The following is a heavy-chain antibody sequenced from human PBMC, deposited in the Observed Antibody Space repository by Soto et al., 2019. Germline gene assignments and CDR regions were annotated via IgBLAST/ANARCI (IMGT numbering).Heavy chain of an antibody. CDR2: IRYDGSNI. Sequence: QVQLVESGGGVVQPGRSLRLSCVASGFTFSGYGMHWVRQAPGKGLEWVAIIRYDGSNIYYADSVRGRFASSRDNSKNTLFLQMDSLGAEDTAVYYCARDGVGATAFWGYLDYWGQGALDTVSS. CDR3: ARDGVGATAFWGYLDY. D-gene: IGHD3-16*01. V-gene: IGHV3-33*01. CDR1: GFTFSGYG. J-gene: IGHJ4*02.